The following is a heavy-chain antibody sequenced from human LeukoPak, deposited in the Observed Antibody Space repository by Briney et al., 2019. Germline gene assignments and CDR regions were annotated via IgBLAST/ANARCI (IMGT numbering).Heavy chain of an antibody. CDR2: SRNKASSYTT. CDR3: ARVAKERVGGVYYFDY. D-gene: IGHD1-1*01. V-gene: IGHV3-72*01. CDR1: GFKFSDHY. Sequence: GGSLRLSCAASGFKFSDHYIDWVRQAPGKGLEWVGRSRNKASSYTTEYAASVEGRFTISRDVSESSLYLQMNSLRTEDTAVYYCARVAKERVGGVYYFDYWGQGTLVTVSS. J-gene: IGHJ4*02.